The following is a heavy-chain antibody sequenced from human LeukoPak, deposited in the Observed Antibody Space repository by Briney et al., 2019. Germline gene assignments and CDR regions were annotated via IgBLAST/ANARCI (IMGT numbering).Heavy chain of an antibody. D-gene: IGHD6-13*01. CDR2: ISAYNGNT. CDR3: ARKSSWYGICAFEI. J-gene: IGHJ3*02. V-gene: IGHV1-18*01. CDR1: GGTFSSYA. Sequence: GASVKVSCKASGGTFSSYAINWVRQAPGQGLEWMGWISAYNGNTNYAQKLQGRVTMTTDTSTSTAYMELRSLRSDDTAVYYCARKSSWYGICAFEIWGQGTMVTVSS.